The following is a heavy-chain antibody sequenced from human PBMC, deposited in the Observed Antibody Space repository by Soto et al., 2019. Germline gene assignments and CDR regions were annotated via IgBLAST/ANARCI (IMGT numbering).Heavy chain of an antibody. CDR2: ISGRGGTT. D-gene: IGHD6-19*01. CDR3: AKFFVETGSNRGWPWSFHY. CDR1: GFTFSNDA. Sequence: EVQLLESGGGLVQPGRSLRLSCAASGFTFSNDAMSWVRQAPGHGLDWVSAISGRGGTTYYADSVKGRFTISRDNSKNTLLLQMNSLRAEDATVYYCAKFFVETGSNRGWPWSFHYWGQGTLVTVSS. J-gene: IGHJ4*02. V-gene: IGHV3-23*01.